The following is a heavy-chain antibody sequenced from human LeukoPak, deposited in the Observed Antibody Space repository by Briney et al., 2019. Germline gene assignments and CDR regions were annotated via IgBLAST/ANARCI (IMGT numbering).Heavy chain of an antibody. J-gene: IGHJ3*02. V-gene: IGHV3-23*01. D-gene: IGHD1-1*01. Sequence: QPGGSLRLSCAASGFSFSAYPMGWVRQAPVKGLQWLSGFSASGDVTFHADRVKGRFAISRDNSKNTLYLQMTGLRAGDTAEYYCAKSLFTSATGTGRAFHIWGQGTMVTVSS. CDR1: GFSFSAYP. CDR2: FSASGDVT. CDR3: AKSLFTSATGTGRAFHI.